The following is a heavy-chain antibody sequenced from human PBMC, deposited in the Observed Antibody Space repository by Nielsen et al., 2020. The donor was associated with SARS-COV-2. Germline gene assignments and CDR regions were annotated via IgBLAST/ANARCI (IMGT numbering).Heavy chain of an antibody. CDR1: GFTFSSYA. J-gene: IGHJ6*02. CDR2: ISYDGSNK. D-gene: IGHD4-17*01. V-gene: IGHV3-30-3*01. Sequence: GESLKISCAASGFTFSSYAMHWVRQAPGKGLEWVAVISYDGSNKYYADSVKGRFTISRDNSKNTLYLQMNSLRAEDTAVYYCARDYARMTTVTTGYYYGMDVWGQGTTVTVSS. CDR3: ARDYARMTTVTTGYYYGMDV.